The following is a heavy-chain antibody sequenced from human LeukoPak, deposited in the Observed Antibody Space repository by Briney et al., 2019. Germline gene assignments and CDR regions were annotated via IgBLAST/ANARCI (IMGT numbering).Heavy chain of an antibody. CDR1: GFTFSSYS. J-gene: IGHJ4*02. Sequence: GGSLRLSCAASGFTFSSYSMNWVRQAPGKGLEWVSSISSSSSYIYYADSVRGRLTISRDNAKNSLYLQMNSLRAEDTAVYYCARDLTMVRGVPDYWGQGTLVTVSS. D-gene: IGHD3-10*01. CDR3: ARDLTMVRGVPDY. CDR2: ISSSSSYI. V-gene: IGHV3-21*01.